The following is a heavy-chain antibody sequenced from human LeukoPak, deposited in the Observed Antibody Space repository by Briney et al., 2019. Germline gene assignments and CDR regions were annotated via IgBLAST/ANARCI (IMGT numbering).Heavy chain of an antibody. CDR3: AREYYDYVSH. Sequence: GGSLRLSCAASGXTVSSNYMSWVRQAPGKGLEWVSVIYSGGSTYYADSVKGRFTISRDNSKNTLYLQMNSLRAEDTAVYYCAREYYDYVSHWGQGTLVTVSS. J-gene: IGHJ4*02. CDR2: IYSGGST. CDR1: GXTVSSNY. D-gene: IGHD3-16*01. V-gene: IGHV3-66*01.